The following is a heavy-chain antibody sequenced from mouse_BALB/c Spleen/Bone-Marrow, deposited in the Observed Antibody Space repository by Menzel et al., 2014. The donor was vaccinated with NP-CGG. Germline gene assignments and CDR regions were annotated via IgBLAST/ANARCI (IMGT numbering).Heavy chain of an antibody. Sequence: EVQRVESGGDLVKPGGSLKLSCAASGFTFSSYGMSWVRQTPDKRLEWVATISSGGSYTYYPDSVKGRFTISRDNAKNTLYLQMSSLKSEDTAMYYCARQTYYDYDGYFDYRGQGTTLTVSS. CDR1: GFTFSSYG. CDR2: ISSGGSYT. J-gene: IGHJ2*01. V-gene: IGHV5-6*01. CDR3: ARQTYYDYDGYFDY. D-gene: IGHD2-4*01.